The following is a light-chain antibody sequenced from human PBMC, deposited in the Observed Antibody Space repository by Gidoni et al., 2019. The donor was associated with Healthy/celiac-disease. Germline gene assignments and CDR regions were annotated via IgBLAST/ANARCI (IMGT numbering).Light chain of an antibody. CDR1: QSVLYSSNNKNY. J-gene: IGKJ1*01. CDR3: QQYYSTPWT. CDR2: WAS. Sequence: DIVMTQSPDSLAVSLGERATINCKSSQSVLYSSNNKNYLAWYQQKPGQPPKLLIYWASTRESGVPDRFSGSGSGTDFTLTISSLQAEYVAVYYCQQYYSTPWTFXXXTKVEIK. V-gene: IGKV4-1*01.